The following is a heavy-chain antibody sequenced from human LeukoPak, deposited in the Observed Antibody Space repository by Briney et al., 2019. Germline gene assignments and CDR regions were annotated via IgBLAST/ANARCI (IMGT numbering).Heavy chain of an antibody. J-gene: IGHJ5*02. D-gene: IGHD3-10*01. CDR3: ASKRNMVRGVISWFDP. CDR1: GYTFTSYA. CDR2: INAGNGNT. Sequence: ASVKVSCKASGYTFTSYAMHWVRQAPGQRLEWMGWINAGNGNTKYSQKFQGRVTITADESTSTAYMELSSLRSEDTAVYYCASKRNMVRGVISWFDPWGQGTLVTVSS. V-gene: IGHV1-3*01.